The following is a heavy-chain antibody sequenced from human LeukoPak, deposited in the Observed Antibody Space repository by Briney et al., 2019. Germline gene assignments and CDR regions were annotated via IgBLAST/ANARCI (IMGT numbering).Heavy chain of an antibody. V-gene: IGHV1-8*01. CDR2: MNPNSGNT. CDR1: GYTFTSYD. CDR3: AKEYKYSNSWVFDY. D-gene: IGHD6-13*01. J-gene: IGHJ4*02. Sequence: ASVKVSCKASGYTFTSYDINWVRQATGQGLEWMGWMNPNSGNTGYAQKFQGRVTMTRNTSISTAYMGLSSLRSEDTAVYYCAKEYKYSNSWVFDYWGQGTLVTVSS.